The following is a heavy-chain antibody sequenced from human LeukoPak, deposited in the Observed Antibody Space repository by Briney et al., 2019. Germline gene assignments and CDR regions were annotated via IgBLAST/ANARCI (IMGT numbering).Heavy chain of an antibody. J-gene: IGHJ3*02. V-gene: IGHV3-30*04. Sequence: GGSLRLSCAASGFTFSSYAMHWVRQAPGKGLEWVAVISYDGSNKYYADSVKGRFTISRDNAKNSLYLQMNSLRAEDTAVYSCATDVIARDTFDIWGQGTMVTVSS. D-gene: IGHD3-16*02. CDR3: ATDVIARDTFDI. CDR1: GFTFSSYA. CDR2: ISYDGSNK.